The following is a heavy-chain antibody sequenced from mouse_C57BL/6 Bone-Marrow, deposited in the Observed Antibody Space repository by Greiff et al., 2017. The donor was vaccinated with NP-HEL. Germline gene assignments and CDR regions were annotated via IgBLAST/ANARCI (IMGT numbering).Heavy chain of an antibody. CDR2: INPNNGGT. D-gene: IGHD2-3*01. CDR3: ARGDGPGSWFAY. CDR1: GYTFTDYN. V-gene: IGHV1-22*01. Sequence: EVQLQQSGPELVKPGASVKMSCKASGYTFTDYNMHWVKQSHGKSLEWIGYINPNNGGTSYNQKFKGKATLTVNKSSSTAYMELRSLTSEDSAVYYCARGDGPGSWFAYWGQGTLVTVSA. J-gene: IGHJ3*01.